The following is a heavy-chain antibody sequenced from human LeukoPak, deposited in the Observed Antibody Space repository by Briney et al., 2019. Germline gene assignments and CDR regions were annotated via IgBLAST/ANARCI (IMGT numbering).Heavy chain of an antibody. Sequence: ASVTVSCKASGGTFSSYAINWVRQAPGQGLEWMGGIIPIFGTANYAQKFQGRVTITADESTSTAYMELSSLRSEDTAVYYCARGGIAAAESFDYWGQGTLVTVSS. J-gene: IGHJ4*02. D-gene: IGHD6-13*01. CDR3: ARGGIAAAESFDY. CDR2: IIPIFGTA. CDR1: GGTFSSYA. V-gene: IGHV1-69*13.